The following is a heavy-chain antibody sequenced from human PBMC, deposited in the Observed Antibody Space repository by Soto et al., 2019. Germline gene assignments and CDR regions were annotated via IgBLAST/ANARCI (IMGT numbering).Heavy chain of an antibody. CDR2: IYHSGST. J-gene: IGHJ5*02. D-gene: IGHD2-2*03. CDR3: ARGGYCSSTSCHANWFDT. CDR1: GYSISSGYY. V-gene: IGHV4-38-2*01. Sequence: SETLSLTCAVSGYSISSGYYWGWIRQPPGKGLEWIGSIYHSGSTYYNPSLKSRVTISVDTSKNQFSLKLSSVTAADTAVYYCARGGYCSSTSCHANWFDTWGQGTLVTVS.